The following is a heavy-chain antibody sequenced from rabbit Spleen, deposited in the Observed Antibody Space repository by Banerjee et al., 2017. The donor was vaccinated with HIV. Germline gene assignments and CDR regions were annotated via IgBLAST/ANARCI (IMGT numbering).Heavy chain of an antibody. D-gene: IGHD1-1*01. CDR3: ARDTSTSCSSYGMDL. CDR2: IAAGISGFT. Sequence: QSLVESGGDLVKPGASLTLTCTASGFSLTSSDYMCWVRPAPGKGLEWIECIAAGISGFTYHASWAKGRFTISKTSSTTVNMQMTSLKAADTATNFSARDTSTSCSSYGMDLWGQGTLVTVS. J-gene: IGHJ6*01. CDR1: GFSLTSSDY. V-gene: IGHV1S40*01.